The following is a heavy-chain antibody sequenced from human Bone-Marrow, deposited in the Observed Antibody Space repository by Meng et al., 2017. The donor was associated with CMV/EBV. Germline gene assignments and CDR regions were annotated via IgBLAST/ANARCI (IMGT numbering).Heavy chain of an antibody. CDR1: GFTFSSYS. CDR2: ISSSSSYI. V-gene: IGHV3-21*01. Sequence: GESLKISCAASGFTFSSYSMNWVRQAPGKGLEWVSSISSSSSYIYYADSVKGRFTISRDNAKNSLYLQMNSLRAEDTAVYYCARDIGVRIAARLIYYYGMDVWGQGTTVTVSS. CDR3: ARDIGVRIAARLIYYYGMDV. D-gene: IGHD6-6*01. J-gene: IGHJ6*02.